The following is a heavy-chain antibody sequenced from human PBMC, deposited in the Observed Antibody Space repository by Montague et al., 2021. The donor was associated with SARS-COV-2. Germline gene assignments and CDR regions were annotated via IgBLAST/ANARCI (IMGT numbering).Heavy chain of an antibody. CDR1: GGSISSGGYY. CDR2: IYCSGST. CDR3: ARVSVEMATMGVYYYGMDV. V-gene: IGHV4-31*03. J-gene: IGHJ6*02. Sequence: TRSLTCTVSGGSISSGGYYWSWIRQHPGKGLEWIGYIYCSGSTYYNPSLKSRVTISVDTSKNQFSLKLSSVTAADTAVYYCARVSVEMATMGVYYYGMDVWGQGTTVTVSS. D-gene: IGHD5-24*01.